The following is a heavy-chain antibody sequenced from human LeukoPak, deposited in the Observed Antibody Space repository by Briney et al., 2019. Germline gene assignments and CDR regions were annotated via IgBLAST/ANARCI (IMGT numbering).Heavy chain of an antibody. Sequence: SETLSLTCAVYGGSFSGYYWSWICQPPGKGLEWIGEINHSGSTNYNPSLKSRVTISVDTSKNQFSLKLSSVTAADTAVYYCARLYLAAAYNWFDPWGQGTLVTVSS. J-gene: IGHJ5*02. V-gene: IGHV4-34*01. CDR3: ARLYLAAAYNWFDP. CDR2: INHSGST. CDR1: GGSFSGYY. D-gene: IGHD6-13*01.